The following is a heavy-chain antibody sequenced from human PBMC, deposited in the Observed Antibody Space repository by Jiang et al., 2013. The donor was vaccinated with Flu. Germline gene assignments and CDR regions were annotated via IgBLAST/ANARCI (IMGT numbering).Heavy chain of an antibody. CDR2: ISSRDGSK. CDR1: GFIFGSYS. D-gene: IGHD1-14*01. Sequence: VQLLESGGDLVQPGGSLRLSCAASGFIFGSYSMNWVRQAPGKGLEWVSHISSRDGSKYYADSVKGRFTISRDNAKNSLYLQMNSLRDEDTAVYYCANFEGPLAFWGQGTMVTVSS. CDR3: ANFEGPLAF. J-gene: IGHJ3*01. V-gene: IGHV3-48*02.